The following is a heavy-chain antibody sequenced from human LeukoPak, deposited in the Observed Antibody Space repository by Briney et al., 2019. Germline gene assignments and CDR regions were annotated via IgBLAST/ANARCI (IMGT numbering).Heavy chain of an antibody. V-gene: IGHV4-4*02. CDR3: SRESGAFCPFGY. CDR2: VSLAGQT. Sequence: SETLSLTCNLSGGSISNTNWWSWVRQPPGQGLEWSGEVSLAGQTNYNPSLDGRVTMSLDESSNQLSLKLNSVTAADTAIYYCSRESGAFCPFGYWGQGTLVIVPS. CDR1: GGSISNTNW. J-gene: IGHJ4*02. D-gene: IGHD1-26*01.